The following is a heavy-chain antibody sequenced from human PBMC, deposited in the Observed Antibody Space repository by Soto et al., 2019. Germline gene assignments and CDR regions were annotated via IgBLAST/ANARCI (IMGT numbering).Heavy chain of an antibody. V-gene: IGHV3-64D*08. Sequence: PGGSLRLSCSASGFTFSSYAMHWVRQAPGKGLEYVSAISSNGGSTYYADSVKGRFTISRDNSKNTLYLQMSSLRAEDTAVYYCVKDYSLPQYASIAARHEGDNYFDYWGQGTLVTVSS. CDR3: VKDYSLPQYASIAARHEGDNYFDY. CDR2: ISSNGGST. J-gene: IGHJ4*02. CDR1: GFTFSSYA. D-gene: IGHD6-6*01.